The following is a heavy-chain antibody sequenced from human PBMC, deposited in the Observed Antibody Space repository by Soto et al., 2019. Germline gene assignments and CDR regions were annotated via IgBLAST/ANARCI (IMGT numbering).Heavy chain of an antibody. V-gene: IGHV4-30-4*01. CDR3: ARGPSGDKVDY. J-gene: IGHJ4*02. D-gene: IGHD3-10*01. Sequence: QVQLQESGPGLVEPSQTLSLTCTVSGDSISNGYYTWSWIRQPPGKDLEWIGHIYNSVNTYSNPSLKRRATISAATSKNQFALKLSSVTAADTAVYYCARGPSGDKVDYWGQGTLVTVSS. CDR1: GDSISNGYYT. CDR2: IYNSVNT.